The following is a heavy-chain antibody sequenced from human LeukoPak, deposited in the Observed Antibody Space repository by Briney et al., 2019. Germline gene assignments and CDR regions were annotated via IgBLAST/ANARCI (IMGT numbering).Heavy chain of an antibody. CDR1: GFTFSSYG. D-gene: IGHD3-22*01. CDR3: AKALYDSSGYYYFDY. Sequence: GGSLRLSCAASGFTFSSYGMHWVRQAPGKGLEWVAVISYDGSNKYYADSVKGRFTISRGNSKNTLYLQMNSLRAEDTAVYYCAKALYDSSGYYYFDYWGQGTLVTVSS. V-gene: IGHV3-30*18. CDR2: ISYDGSNK. J-gene: IGHJ4*02.